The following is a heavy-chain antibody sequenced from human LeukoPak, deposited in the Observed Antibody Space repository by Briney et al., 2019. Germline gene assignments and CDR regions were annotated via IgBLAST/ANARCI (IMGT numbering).Heavy chain of an antibody. D-gene: IGHD6-13*01. CDR2: IYYSGST. J-gene: IGHJ4*02. CDR1: GGSISSYY. Sequence: SETLSLTCTVSGGSISSYYWGWIRQPPGKGLEWIGYIYYSGSTNYNPSLKSRVTISVDTSKNQFSLKLSSVTAADTAVYYCARDLGAAAADRHFDYWDQGTLVTVSS. CDR3: ARDLGAAAADRHFDY. V-gene: IGHV4-59*01.